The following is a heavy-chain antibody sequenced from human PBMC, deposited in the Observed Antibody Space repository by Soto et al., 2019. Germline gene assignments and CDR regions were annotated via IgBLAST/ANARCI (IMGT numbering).Heavy chain of an antibody. V-gene: IGHV1-2*02. CDR2: IHPNSGVT. CDR3: ARDWGDVNGGSNWFDA. D-gene: IGHD2-21*01. CDR1: GYRFTDYY. J-gene: IGHJ5*02. Sequence: QIQLVQSGAEVKKPGVSVKVSCKASGYRFTDYYIHWVRQAPGQGLEWMGWIHPNSGVTNYAQNFQDRVTMTRDTSISAAYMDLSSLRSDDTALYYCARDWGDVNGGSNWFDAWGQGTLVTVSS.